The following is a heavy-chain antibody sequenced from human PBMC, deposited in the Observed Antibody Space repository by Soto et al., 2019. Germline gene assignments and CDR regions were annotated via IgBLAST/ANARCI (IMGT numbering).Heavy chain of an antibody. Sequence: GGSLRLSGAASGFTFSSYSMNWVRQAPGRGLESVSSISSSSTYIYYADSVKGRFTISRDNAKNSLYLQMNSLRAEDTALYYCAVIGVVAATQWFEPWGQGTLVTVSS. D-gene: IGHD2-15*01. V-gene: IGHV3-21*01. CDR3: AVIGVVAATQWFEP. CDR1: GFTFSSYS. CDR2: ISSSSTYI. J-gene: IGHJ5*02.